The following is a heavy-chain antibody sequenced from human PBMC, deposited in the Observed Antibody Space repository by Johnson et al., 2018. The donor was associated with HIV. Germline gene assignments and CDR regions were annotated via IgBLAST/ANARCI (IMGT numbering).Heavy chain of an antibody. CDR1: GFTFSNAW. CDR2: IKSKTDGGTT. CDR3: TTPITVTYAFDI. V-gene: IGHV3-15*02. Sequence: VQLVESGGALVKPGGSLRLSCAASGFTFSNAWMNWVRQAPGKGLEWVGRIKSKTDGGTTDYATPVKGRFTISRDDSKNTLYLQMNSLKTEDTAVYYCTTPITVTYAFDIWGQGTMVTVSS. J-gene: IGHJ3*02. D-gene: IGHD4-11*01.